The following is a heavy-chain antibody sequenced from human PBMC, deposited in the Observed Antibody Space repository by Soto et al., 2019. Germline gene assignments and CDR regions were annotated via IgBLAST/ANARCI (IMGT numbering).Heavy chain of an antibody. CDR3: ARDLSSGWLLRAFDI. CDR1: GFTFNTYT. Sequence: GGSLRLSCTASGFTFNTYTLNWVRQAPGRGLEWVSSIIGSSAFVYYADSVKGRFTVSRDNANNSLYLQMNSLRAEDTAIYYCARDLSSGWLLRAFDICGQGTVVTVSS. J-gene: IGHJ3*02. D-gene: IGHD6-19*01. CDR2: IIGSSAFV. V-gene: IGHV3-21*01.